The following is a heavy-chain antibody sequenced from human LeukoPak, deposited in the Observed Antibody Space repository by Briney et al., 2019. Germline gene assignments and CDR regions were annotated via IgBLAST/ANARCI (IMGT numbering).Heavy chain of an antibody. V-gene: IGHV3-48*03. CDR2: ISSSGSTI. CDR3: ARVGYYYDSSGRKDY. Sequence: TGGSLRLSCAASGFTFSSYAMSWVRQAPGKGLEWVSYISSSGSTIYYADSVKGRFTISRDSAKNSLDLQMNSLRAEDTAVYYCARVGYYYDSSGRKDYWGQGTLVTVSS. D-gene: IGHD3-22*01. CDR1: GFTFSSYA. J-gene: IGHJ4*02.